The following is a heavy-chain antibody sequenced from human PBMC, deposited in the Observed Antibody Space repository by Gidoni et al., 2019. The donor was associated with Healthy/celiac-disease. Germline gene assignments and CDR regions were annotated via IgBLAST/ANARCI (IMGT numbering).Heavy chain of an antibody. CDR1: GYTLTELS. J-gene: IGHJ6*02. Sequence: QVQLVQSGAEVKKPGASVKVSCKVSGYTLTELSMHWVRQAPGKGLEWMGGFDPEDGETIYAQKFQGRVTMTEDTSTDTAYMELSSLRSEDTAVYYCATGVREVPALDYYYGMDVWGQGTTVTVSS. D-gene: IGHD2-2*01. CDR3: ATGVREVPALDYYYGMDV. CDR2: FDPEDGET. V-gene: IGHV1-24*01.